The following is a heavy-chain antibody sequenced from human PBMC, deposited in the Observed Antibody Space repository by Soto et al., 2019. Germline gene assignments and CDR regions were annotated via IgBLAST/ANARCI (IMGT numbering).Heavy chain of an antibody. J-gene: IGHJ4*02. CDR3: AKGGRQWLVTSDFNY. Sequence: VQLVESGGGVVQPGRSLRLSCAASGFTFSDYAMHWVRQAPGKGLEWVAVVSHDGRNTHYADSVQGRFTISRDSSKNTVSLEMTSLRAEDTAVYYCAKGGRQWLVTSDFNYWGQGDLVTVSS. D-gene: IGHD6-19*01. CDR2: VSHDGRNT. CDR1: GFTFSDYA. V-gene: IGHV3-30*18.